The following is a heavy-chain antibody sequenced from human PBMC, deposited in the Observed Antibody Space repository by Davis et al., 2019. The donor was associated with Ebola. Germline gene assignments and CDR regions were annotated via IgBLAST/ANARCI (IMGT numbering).Heavy chain of an antibody. Sequence: PGGSLRLSCAASGFTFSSYAMTWVRQAPGKGLEWVSAIRGSTYYADSEKGRFTISRDNSKNTLYLQMNSLRAEDTAVYYCARSLWPLGDYWGQGTLVTVSS. CDR1: GFTFSSYA. V-gene: IGHV3-23*01. J-gene: IGHJ4*02. CDR3: ARSLWPLGDY. D-gene: IGHD3-10*01. CDR2: IRGST.